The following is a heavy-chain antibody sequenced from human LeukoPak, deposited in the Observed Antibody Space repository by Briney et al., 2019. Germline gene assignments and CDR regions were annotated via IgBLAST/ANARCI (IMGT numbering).Heavy chain of an antibody. V-gene: IGHV4-59*01. Sequence: SETLSLTCTVSGDSMSGYCWSWIRQPPGKGLEWIGYIFYSGGSKYNPSLKSRATTSVDSSKNQFSLKLSSVTAADTAVYYCARGFSAYLGTYYFDYWGQGTLVTVSS. CDR1: GDSMSGYC. CDR2: IFYSGGS. D-gene: IGHD6-25*01. CDR3: ARGFSAYLGTYYFDY. J-gene: IGHJ4*02.